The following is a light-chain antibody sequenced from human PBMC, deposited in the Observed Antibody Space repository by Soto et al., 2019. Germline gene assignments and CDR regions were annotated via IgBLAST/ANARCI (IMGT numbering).Light chain of an antibody. CDR1: SSDVGGYNY. J-gene: IGLJ1*01. Sequence: QSALTQPASVSGSPGQSITISCTGTSSDVGGYNYVSWYQQHPGKAPKLVIYEVSDRPSGVSNRFSGSKSGNTASLTISGLQAEDAADYYCSSYTSSNTPLYVFGTGTKLTVL. V-gene: IGLV2-14*01. CDR2: EVS. CDR3: SSYTSSNTPLYV.